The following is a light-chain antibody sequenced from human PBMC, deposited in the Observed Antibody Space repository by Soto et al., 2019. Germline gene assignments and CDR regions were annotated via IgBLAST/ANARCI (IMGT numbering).Light chain of an antibody. CDR1: QSVSSTY. CDR3: LQYGGSPRT. V-gene: IGKV3-20*01. Sequence: EIVLTQSPVTLSFSPGERATLSCRASQSVSSTYLAWYQQKPGQAPRLLIYGASSRATGIPDRFSGSGSGTDFTLTISRLEPEDFAVYYCLQYGGSPRTFGQGTKVDIK. J-gene: IGKJ1*01. CDR2: GAS.